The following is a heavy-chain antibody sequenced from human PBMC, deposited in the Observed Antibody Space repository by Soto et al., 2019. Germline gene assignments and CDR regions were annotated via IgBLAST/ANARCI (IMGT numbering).Heavy chain of an antibody. J-gene: IGHJ6*02. CDR2: IIPIFGTA. Sequence: SVKISCKASGGTFSSYAISWVRQAPGQGLEWMGGIIPIFGTANYAQKFQGRVTITADKSTSTAYMELSSLRSEDTAVYYCARVMSIGPGYSNYDHYYYGMDVSGQGTTVTVYS. CDR1: GGTFSSYA. CDR3: ARVMSIGPGYSNYDHYYYGMDV. D-gene: IGHD4-4*01. V-gene: IGHV1-69*06.